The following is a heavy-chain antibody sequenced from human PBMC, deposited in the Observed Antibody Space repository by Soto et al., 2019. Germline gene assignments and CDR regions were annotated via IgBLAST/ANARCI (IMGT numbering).Heavy chain of an antibody. CDR1: GYTFINYD. CDR2: ISVYNGNT. J-gene: IGHJ4*02. CDR3: ARDSPPPRE. V-gene: IGHV1-18*01. Sequence: GASVKVSCKASGYTFINYDISWVRQAPGQGLEWMGCISVYNGNTNYAQKLQGRVTMTTDTSTSTAYMELRSLRSDDTAVYYCARDSPPPREWGQGTLVTVSS.